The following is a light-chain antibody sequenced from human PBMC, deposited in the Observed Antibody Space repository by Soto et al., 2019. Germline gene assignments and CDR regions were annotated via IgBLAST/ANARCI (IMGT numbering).Light chain of an antibody. CDR2: EVN. CDR3: SSYAGSITLYV. CDR1: SSDIGTYNL. V-gene: IGLV2-23*02. J-gene: IGLJ1*01. Sequence: QSVLTQPASVSGSPGQSITISCTGTSSDIGTYNLVSWYQQHPGKAPKLMIYEVNKRPSGGSDRFSGSKSGNTASLTISGLQAEDEADYYCSSYAGSITLYVFGTGTKVTVL.